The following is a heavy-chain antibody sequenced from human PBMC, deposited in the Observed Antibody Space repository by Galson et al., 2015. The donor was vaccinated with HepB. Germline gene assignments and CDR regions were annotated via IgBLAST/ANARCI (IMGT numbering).Heavy chain of an antibody. Sequence: SLRLSCAASGFTFSSCWMSWVRQAPGKGLEWVANIKQDGSEKSYVDSVKGRFTISRDNVENSLFLQMNSLRAEDTAVYYRVRVPRYWKMVPAGYFDYWGQGTLVTVSS. CDR1: GFTFSSCW. J-gene: IGHJ4*02. V-gene: IGHV3-7*03. CDR3: VRVPRYWKMVPAGYFDY. CDR2: IKQDGSEK. D-gene: IGHD2-2*01.